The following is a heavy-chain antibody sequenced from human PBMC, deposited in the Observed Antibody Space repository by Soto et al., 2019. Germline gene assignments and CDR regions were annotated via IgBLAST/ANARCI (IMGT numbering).Heavy chain of an antibody. V-gene: IGHV1-18*01. CDR3: ASRSVGSGWPRD. CDR2: ISAYNGNT. J-gene: IGHJ4*02. Sequence: ASVRVSCKASGYTFSSYGISWVRQAPGQGLEWMGWISAYNGNTNYAQKLQGRVTMTTDTSTSTAYMELRSLRSDDTAVYYCASRSVGSGWPRDWGQGTLVTVSS. D-gene: IGHD6-19*01. CDR1: GYTFSSYG.